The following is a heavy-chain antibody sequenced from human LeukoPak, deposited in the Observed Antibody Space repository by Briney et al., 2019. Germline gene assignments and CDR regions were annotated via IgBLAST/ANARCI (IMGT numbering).Heavy chain of an antibody. D-gene: IGHD2-2*01. V-gene: IGHV7-4-1*02. CDR3: ARSAGHYDGYCSSTSCYDPDFDY. CDR1: GYTFTIYA. CDR2: INTNTGNP. Sequence: ASVKVSCKASGYTFTIYAMNWVRQAPGQGLEWMGWINTNTGNPTYAQGFTGRFVFSLDTSVSTAYLQISSLKAEDTAVYYCARSAGHYDGYCSSTSCYDPDFDYWGQGTLVTVSS. J-gene: IGHJ4*02.